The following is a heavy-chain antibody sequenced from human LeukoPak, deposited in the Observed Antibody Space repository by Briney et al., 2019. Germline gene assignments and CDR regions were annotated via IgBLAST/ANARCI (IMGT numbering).Heavy chain of an antibody. CDR3: AKDIAAAGNFDY. D-gene: IGHD6-13*01. CDR1: GFTFSSNA. J-gene: IGHJ4*02. CDR2: ISYDGNNK. Sequence: GGSLRLSCAVSGFTFSSNAMHWVRQAPGKGLEWVAVISYDGNNKYYADSVKGRFTISRDNAKNSLYLQMNSLRAEDTALYYCAKDIAAAGNFDYWGRGTLVTVSS. V-gene: IGHV3-30-3*01.